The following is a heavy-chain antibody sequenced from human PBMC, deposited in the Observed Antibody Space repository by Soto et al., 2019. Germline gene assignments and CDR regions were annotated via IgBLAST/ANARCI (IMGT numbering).Heavy chain of an antibody. CDR1: GFTFSDYY. V-gene: IGHV3-11*06. CDR2: ISGSSRST. D-gene: IGHD3-3*01. J-gene: IGHJ6*02. Sequence: GGSLRLSCAASGFTFSDYYMDWIRQAPGKGLEWVSTISGSSRSTNYADSVMGRFTVSRDNAKNSLYLQVNILRAEDTAVYYCARRRIRITPPYYYYGMDVWGQGTTVTVSS. CDR3: ARRRIRITPPYYYYGMDV.